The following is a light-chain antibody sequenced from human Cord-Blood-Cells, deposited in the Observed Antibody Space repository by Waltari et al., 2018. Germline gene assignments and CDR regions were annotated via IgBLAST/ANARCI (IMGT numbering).Light chain of an antibody. CDR2: KDS. J-gene: IGLJ2*01. CDR3: QSADSSGTVV. V-gene: IGLV3-25*02. Sequence: SYELTQPPSVSVSPGQTARITCSGSAFPTQYAYWYQQQPGQAPVLVIYKDSERPSGIPERFSGSSSGTTVTLTISGVQAEDEADYYCQSADSSGTVVFGGGTKLTVL. CDR1: AFPTQY.